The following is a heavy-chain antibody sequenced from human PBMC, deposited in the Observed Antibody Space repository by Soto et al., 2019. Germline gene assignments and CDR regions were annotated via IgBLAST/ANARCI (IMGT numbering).Heavy chain of an antibody. Sequence: QVQLVQSGAEVKKPGSSVKVSCKASGGSFSTYGINWVRLAPGQGLEWMGGIIPKFGTTNYAQKFQGRVTITADEATNAAYIELNYLRSEDTAVYFCARELDPYYGGNSLSLDYWGQGPLVTVSS. V-gene: IGHV1-69*13. CDR2: IIPKFGTT. CDR1: GGSFSTYG. J-gene: IGHJ4*02. D-gene: IGHD4-17*01. CDR3: ARELDPYYGGNSLSLDY.